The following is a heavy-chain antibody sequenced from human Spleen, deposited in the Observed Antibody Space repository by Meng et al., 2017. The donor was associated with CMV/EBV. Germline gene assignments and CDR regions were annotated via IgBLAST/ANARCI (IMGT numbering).Heavy chain of an antibody. J-gene: IGHJ5*02. CDR1: GYTFTSYD. Sequence: ASVKVSCKASGYTFTSYDINWVRQATGQGLEWMGWMNPNSGNTGYAQKFQGRVTMTRNTSISTAYMELSSLRSEDTAVYYCAGVPLAASRRGPAAVIGWFDPWGQGTLVTVSS. V-gene: IGHV1-8*01. CDR2: MNPNSGNT. D-gene: IGHD2-2*01. CDR3: AGVPLAASRRGPAAVIGWFDP.